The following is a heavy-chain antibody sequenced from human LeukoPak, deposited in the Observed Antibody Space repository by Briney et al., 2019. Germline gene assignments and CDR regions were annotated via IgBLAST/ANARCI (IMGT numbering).Heavy chain of an antibody. CDR2: INPGDSDT. V-gene: IGHV5-51*01. D-gene: IGHD2-2*01. J-gene: IGHJ3*01. CDR3: ARRWDCSTTSCFPLHDAFCL. CDR1: GSSFTNYW. Sequence: GASLQISCEGSGSSFTNYWIGGVRQLPRKGVGGMGIINPGDSDTRYSPSFQGQVTISADKSISTAYLQWSSLKASDTAMYYCARRWDCSTTSCFPLHDAFCLWGQGTMVTVSS.